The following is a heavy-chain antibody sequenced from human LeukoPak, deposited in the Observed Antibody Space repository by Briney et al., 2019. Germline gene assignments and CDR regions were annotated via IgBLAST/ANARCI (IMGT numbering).Heavy chain of an antibody. V-gene: IGHV3-74*01. Sequence: PGGSLRLSCAASGIIFSNYRMHWVRQAPGKGLVWVSRINSDGSSTTYADSVKGRFTISRDNAKNTLYLQMNSLRAEDTAVYYCTRGGGYSYGSFDYWGQGALVTVSS. CDR2: INSDGSST. CDR3: TRGGGYSYGSFDY. D-gene: IGHD5-18*01. J-gene: IGHJ4*02. CDR1: GIIFSNYR.